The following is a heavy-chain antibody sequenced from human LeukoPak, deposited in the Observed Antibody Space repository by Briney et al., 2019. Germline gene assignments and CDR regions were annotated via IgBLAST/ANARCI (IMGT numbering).Heavy chain of an antibody. D-gene: IGHD2-8*01. J-gene: IGHJ4*02. V-gene: IGHV1-69*13. Sequence: GASVKVSCKASGGTFRSYAISWVRQAPGQGLEWMGGIIPIFGTANYAQKFQGRVTITADESTSTAYMELSSLRSEDTAVYYCASRPCTNGVCYTRSESGPLDYWGQGTLVTVSS. CDR3: ASRPCTNGVCYTRSESGPLDY. CDR2: IIPIFGTA. CDR1: GGTFRSYA.